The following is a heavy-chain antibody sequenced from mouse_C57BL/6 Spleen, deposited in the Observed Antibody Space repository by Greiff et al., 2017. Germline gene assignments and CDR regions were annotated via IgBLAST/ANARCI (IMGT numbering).Heavy chain of an antibody. Sequence: EVQLQQSGPGLVKPSQSLSLTCSVTGYSITSGYYWNWIRQFPGNKLEWMGYISYDGSNNYNPSLKNRISITRATTKNQVFLKLNSVTTEDTATDYVAREGIYYGYDRGFDYWGQGTTLTVSS. J-gene: IGHJ2*01. CDR2: ISYDGSN. CDR3: AREGIYYGYDRGFDY. D-gene: IGHD2-2*01. CDR1: GYSITSGYY. V-gene: IGHV3-6*01.